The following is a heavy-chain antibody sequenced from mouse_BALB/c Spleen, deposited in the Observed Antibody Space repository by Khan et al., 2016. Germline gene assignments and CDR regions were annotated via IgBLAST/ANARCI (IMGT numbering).Heavy chain of an antibody. D-gene: IGHD2-4*01. Sequence: EPGAELVKPGASVKLSCKASGYTFTSYYMYWVKQRPGQGLEWIGVINPSNGGTNFNEKLKSKATLTGDKSSSTAYIQLCSLTSEDSAVYYCTRGGYDYDYWGQGTTLTVSS. V-gene: IGHV1S81*02. CDR3: TRGGYDYDY. J-gene: IGHJ2*01. CDR1: GYTFTSYY. CDR2: INPSNGGT.